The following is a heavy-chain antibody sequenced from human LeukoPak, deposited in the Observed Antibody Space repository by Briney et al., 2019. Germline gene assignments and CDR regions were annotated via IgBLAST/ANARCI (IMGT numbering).Heavy chain of an antibody. CDR3: ARGPRGIFGVVIRYYFDY. Sequence: ASVKVSCKASGYTFTGYYMHWVRQAPGQGLEWMGRINPNSGGTNYAQKFQGRVTMTRDTSISTAYMELGRLRSDDTAVYYCARGPRGIFGVVIRYYFDYWGQGTLVTVSS. CDR2: INPNSGGT. V-gene: IGHV1-2*06. CDR1: GYTFTGYY. J-gene: IGHJ4*02. D-gene: IGHD3-3*01.